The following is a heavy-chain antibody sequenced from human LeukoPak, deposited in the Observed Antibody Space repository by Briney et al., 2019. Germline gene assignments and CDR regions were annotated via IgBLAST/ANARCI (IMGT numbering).Heavy chain of an antibody. J-gene: IGHJ4*02. D-gene: IGHD6-13*01. CDR3: ARHQRGVAALSNY. V-gene: IGHV4-39*01. CDR1: GGSISSSSYY. Sequence: SETLSLTCTVSGGSISSSSYYWGWIRQPPGKGLEWIGSIYYSGSTYYNPSLKSRVTISVDTSKNQFSLKLSSVTAADTAVYYCARHQRGVAALSNYWGQGTLVTVSS. CDR2: IYYSGST.